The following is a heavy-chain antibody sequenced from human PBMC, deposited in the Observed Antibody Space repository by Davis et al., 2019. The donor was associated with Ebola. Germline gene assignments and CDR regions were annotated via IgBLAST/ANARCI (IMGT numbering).Heavy chain of an antibody. V-gene: IGHV3-73*01. CDR3: TQSGAYYGMDV. D-gene: IGHD1-26*01. Sequence: GESLKISCAASGFTFSGSAMHWVRQASGKGLEWVGRIRSKANSYATAYAASVKGRFTISRDDSRNTAYLQMNSLKTEDTAVYYCTQSGAYYGMDVWGQGTTVTVSS. CDR2: IRSKANSYAT. J-gene: IGHJ6*02. CDR1: GFTFSGSA.